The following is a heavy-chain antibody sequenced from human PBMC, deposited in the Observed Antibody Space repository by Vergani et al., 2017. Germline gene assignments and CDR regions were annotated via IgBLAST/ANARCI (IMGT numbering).Heavy chain of an antibody. J-gene: IGHJ6*03. Sequence: QVQMVESGGGVVQPGRSLRLSCAASGFRFSSYGMNWVCQPPRKGQEWVAVIWFDGSNKYYADSVKGGLTNSRDNSQNTVNLQMNSLGVDDTAVYLCAKVLVGCNSISCSYYMDVWGKGTMVTV. CDR3: AKVLVGCNSISCSYYMDV. D-gene: IGHD2/OR15-2a*01. CDR2: IWFDGSNK. CDR1: GFRFSSYG. V-gene: IGHV3-33*06.